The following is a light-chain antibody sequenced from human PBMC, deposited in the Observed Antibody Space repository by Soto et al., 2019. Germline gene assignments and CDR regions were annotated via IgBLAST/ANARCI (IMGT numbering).Light chain of an antibody. CDR3: QNYHLALGT. J-gene: IGKJ5*01. V-gene: IGKV1-27*01. Sequence: DIQMTQSPSSLSASVGDTVTITCRASQDIINHLAWYQQRPGKVPNLLIYGASTLHSGVPSRFRGSGSGTHFTLTISSPPPEDVATYYCQNYHLALGTFGQGTRLEIK. CDR1: QDIINH. CDR2: GAS.